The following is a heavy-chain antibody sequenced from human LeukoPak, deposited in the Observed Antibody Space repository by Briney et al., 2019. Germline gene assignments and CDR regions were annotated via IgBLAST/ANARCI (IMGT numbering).Heavy chain of an antibody. CDR2: ISSSSSYI. CDR1: GFTFSSYG. Sequence: PGGSLRLSCAASGFTFSSYGMSWVRQAPGEGLEWVSSISSSSSYIYYADSVKGRFTISRDNAKNSLYLQMNSLRAEDTAVYYCARDVSKIKGKTYYFDYWGQGTLVTVSS. J-gene: IGHJ4*02. V-gene: IGHV3-21*01. CDR3: ARDVSKIKGKTYYFDY. D-gene: IGHD4-11*01.